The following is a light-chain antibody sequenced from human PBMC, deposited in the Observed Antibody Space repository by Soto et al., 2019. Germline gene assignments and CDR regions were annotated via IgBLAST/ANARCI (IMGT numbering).Light chain of an antibody. CDR3: AAWDGSLNGYV. V-gene: IGLV1-44*01. CDR2: STN. Sequence: QSVLTQPPSASGTPGQRVTISCSGSRSNIGSNPVNWYQQLPGKAPKLLRYSTNKRPSGVPDRISGSKSGTSASLAISELQSEDEAHYYCAAWDGSLNGYVFGRGTKLTVL. CDR1: RSNIGSNP. J-gene: IGLJ1*01.